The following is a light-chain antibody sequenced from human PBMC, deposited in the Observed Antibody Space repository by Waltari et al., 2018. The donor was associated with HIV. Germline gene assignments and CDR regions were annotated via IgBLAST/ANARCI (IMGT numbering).Light chain of an antibody. J-gene: IGLJ1*01. Sequence: QSALTQPASVSGSPGQSITIPCTGTSSDGGGYDYVSWYQLYPGTAPQLMISEVRNRPSGVSNRFSGSKSGNTASLTISGLQAEDEADYYCSSYTSSTPYVFGTGTKVTVL. CDR3: SSYTSSTPYV. V-gene: IGLV2-14*01. CDR2: EVR. CDR1: SSDGGGYDY.